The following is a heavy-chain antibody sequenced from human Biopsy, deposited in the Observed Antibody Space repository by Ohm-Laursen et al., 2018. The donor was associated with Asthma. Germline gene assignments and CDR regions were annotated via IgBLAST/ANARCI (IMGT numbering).Heavy chain of an antibody. CDR1: GGSFSNFA. CDR3: ARCQVGYSSGWSLLLKKIYYSGMDV. Sequence: SSVKVSCKASGGSFSNFAFSWVRQAPGHGLEWLGGIMTVFGTTNYAQKFQGRVTITADESTSTAYMEVTSLRSEDTAIYYCARCQVGYSSGWSLLLKKIYYSGMDVWGQGTAVTVSS. CDR2: IMTVFGTT. J-gene: IGHJ6*02. D-gene: IGHD6-19*01. V-gene: IGHV1-69*01.